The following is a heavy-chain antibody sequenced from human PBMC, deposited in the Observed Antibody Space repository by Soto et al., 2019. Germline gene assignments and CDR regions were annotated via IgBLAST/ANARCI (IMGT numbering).Heavy chain of an antibody. CDR3: AREVRRGWFDP. V-gene: IGHV3-21*06. CDR2: ISSTGSSI. J-gene: IGHJ5*02. Sequence: LRLSCAASGFTFSTYTMTWVRQAPGKGLEWVSSISSTGSSISYADSVRGRFTISRDNAKNSLYLQMSSLRAEDTALYYCAREVRRGWFDPWGQGTQVTVSS. CDR1: GFTFSTYT.